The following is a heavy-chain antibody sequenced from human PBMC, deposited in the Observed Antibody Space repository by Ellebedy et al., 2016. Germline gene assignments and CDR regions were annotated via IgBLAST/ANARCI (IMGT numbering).Heavy chain of an antibody. V-gene: IGHV1-18*01. CDR3: ARETRDGVGTSEAFYDP. CDR1: RYTFTSSG. Sequence: ASVKVSXXASRYTFTSSGITWVRQAPGQGLEWMGWISTSNGDTNYAQKLQGRVTMTTDPSTSTAYMELRSLRSDDTAVYYCARETRDGVGTSEAFYDPWGQGTLVTVS. J-gene: IGHJ5*02. CDR2: ISTSNGDT. D-gene: IGHD4-23*01.